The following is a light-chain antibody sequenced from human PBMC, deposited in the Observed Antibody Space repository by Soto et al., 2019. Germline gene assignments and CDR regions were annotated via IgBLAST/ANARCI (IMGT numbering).Light chain of an antibody. Sequence: QSALTQPASVSGSPGQSITLSCTGTSSDVGGYKYVSWDQQHPGKAPKLMIYDIRNRPSGVSNRFSGSKSGNTASLTISGLQADDEADYYCSSYTSSSTRVFGTGTKLTVL. V-gene: IGLV2-14*03. CDR3: SSYTSSSTRV. J-gene: IGLJ1*01. CDR1: SSDVGGYKY. CDR2: DIR.